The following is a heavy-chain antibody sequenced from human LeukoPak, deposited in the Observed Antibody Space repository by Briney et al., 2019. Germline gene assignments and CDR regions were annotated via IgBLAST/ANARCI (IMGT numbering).Heavy chain of an antibody. V-gene: IGHV3-9*01. CDR2: IRWNSRSI. CDR1: GFTFDDYA. D-gene: IGHD7-27*01. J-gene: IGHJ2*01. CDR3: TKVNGDNAAHGSKWYFDV. Sequence: GGSLRLSCAASGFTFDDYAMHWVRQAPGKGLEWVSGIRWNSRSIVYTDSVKGRFTISRDNAKNSLYLQMNSLRLEDTALYYCTKVNGDNAAHGSKWYFDVWGRGTLVTVSS.